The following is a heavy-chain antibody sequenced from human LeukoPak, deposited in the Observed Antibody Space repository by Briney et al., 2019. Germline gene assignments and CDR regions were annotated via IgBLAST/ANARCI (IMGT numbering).Heavy chain of an antibody. D-gene: IGHD6-19*01. V-gene: IGHV3-66*01. CDR3: ARDARAVARLYYGMDV. J-gene: IGHJ6*02. CDR2: IYSGGST. CDR1: GFTFSSNY. Sequence: PGGSLRLSCAASGFTFSSNYMSWVRQAPGKGLEWVSVIYSGGSTYYADSVKGRFTISRDNSKNTLYLQMNSLRAEDTAVYYCARDARAVARLYYGMDVWGQGTTVTVSS.